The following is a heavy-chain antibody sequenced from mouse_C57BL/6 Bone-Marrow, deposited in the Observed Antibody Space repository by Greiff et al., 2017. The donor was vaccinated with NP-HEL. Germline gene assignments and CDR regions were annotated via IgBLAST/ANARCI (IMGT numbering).Heavy chain of an antibody. CDR1: GFTFSSYA. CDR3: ARDGDSKVAY. Sequence: EVQGVESGGGLVKPGGSLKLSCAASGFTFSSYAMSWVRQTPEKRLEWVATISDGGSYTYYPDNVKGRFTISRDNAKNNLYLQMSHLKSEDTAMYYCARDGDSKVAYWGQGTLVTVSA. J-gene: IGHJ3*01. V-gene: IGHV5-4*01. CDR2: ISDGGSYT. D-gene: IGHD2-5*01.